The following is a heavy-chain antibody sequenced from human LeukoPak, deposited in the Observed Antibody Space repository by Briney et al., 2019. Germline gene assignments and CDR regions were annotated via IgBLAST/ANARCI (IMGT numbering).Heavy chain of an antibody. CDR2: INPNSGGT. CDR3: ARDDISSGSYYTFFDY. Sequence: ASVKVSCKASGYTFTGYYMHWVRQAPGQGLEWMGWINPNSGGTNYAQKFQGRVTMTRDTSISTAYMELSRLRSDDTAVYYCARDDISSGSYYTFFDYWGQGTLVTVSS. D-gene: IGHD1-26*01. J-gene: IGHJ4*02. V-gene: IGHV1-2*02. CDR1: GYTFTGYY.